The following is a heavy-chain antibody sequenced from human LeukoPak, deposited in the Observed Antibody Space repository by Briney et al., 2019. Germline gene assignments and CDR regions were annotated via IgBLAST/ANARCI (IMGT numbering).Heavy chain of an antibody. V-gene: IGHV4-34*01. CDR1: GGSFSGYY. CDR3: ARGRSIYQLLYYYYGMDV. CDR2: INHSGST. J-gene: IGHJ6*02. D-gene: IGHD2-2*01. Sequence: PSETLSLTCAVYGGSFSGYYWSWIRQPPGKGLGWIGEINHSGSTNYNPSLKSRVTISVDTSKNQFSLKLSSVTAADTAVYYCARGRSIYQLLYYYYGMDVWGQGTTVTVSS.